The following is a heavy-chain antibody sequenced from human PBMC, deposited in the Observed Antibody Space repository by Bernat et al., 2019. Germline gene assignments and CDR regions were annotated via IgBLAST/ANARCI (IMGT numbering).Heavy chain of an antibody. CDR2: ISYDGSNK. CDR3: AKDDCSSTSCYEYAFDI. Sequence: QVQLVESGGGVVQPGRSLRLSCAASGFTFSSYGMHWVRQAPGKGLEWVAVISYDGSNKYYADSVKGRFTISRDNSKNTLYLQMNSLRAEDTAVYYCAKDDCSSTSCYEYAFDIWGKGTMVTVSS. J-gene: IGHJ3*02. V-gene: IGHV3-30*18. CDR1: GFTFSSYG. D-gene: IGHD2-2*01.